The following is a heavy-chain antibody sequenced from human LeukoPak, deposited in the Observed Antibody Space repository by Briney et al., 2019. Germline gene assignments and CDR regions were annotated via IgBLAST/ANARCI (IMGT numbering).Heavy chain of an antibody. CDR3: ARTPLIECSSTSCYFYYFDY. CDR2: IIPILGIA. Sequence: GASVKVSCKASRGTFISYAISWVRQAPGQGLEWMGRIIPILGIAHYAQKFQGRVTNTADKSTSTAYMELSSLRSEDTAVYYCARTPLIECSSTSCYFYYFDYWGQGTLVTVSS. V-gene: IGHV1-69*04. D-gene: IGHD2-2*01. CDR1: RGTFISYA. J-gene: IGHJ4*02.